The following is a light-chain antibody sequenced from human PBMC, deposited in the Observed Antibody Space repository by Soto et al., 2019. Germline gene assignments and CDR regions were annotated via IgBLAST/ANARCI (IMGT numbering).Light chain of an antibody. V-gene: IGLV3-1*01. CDR3: QAWDSSHVV. Sequence: SYELTQPPSVSVSPGQTASITCSGDKLGDKYACWYQQKPGQSPVLVINQDTKRPSGIPERFSGSNSGNTATLTISRTQAMDEADYYCQAWDSSHVVFGGATKVTVL. J-gene: IGLJ2*01. CDR1: KLGDKY. CDR2: QDT.